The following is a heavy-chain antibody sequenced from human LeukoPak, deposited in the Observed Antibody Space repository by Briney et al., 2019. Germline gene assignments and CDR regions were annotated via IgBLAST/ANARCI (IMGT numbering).Heavy chain of an antibody. CDR3: ARVVRGVMGATYYFDY. J-gene: IGHJ4*02. CDR2: INPNSGGT. V-gene: IGHV1-2*02. D-gene: IGHD3-10*01. Sequence: GASVKVSCKASEYSLTGYYIHWVRQAPGQGLEWMGWINPNSGGTNYAQKFQGRVTMTRDTSISTAYMELSRLRSDDTAVYYCARVVRGVMGATYYFDYWGQGTLVTVSS. CDR1: EYSLTGYY.